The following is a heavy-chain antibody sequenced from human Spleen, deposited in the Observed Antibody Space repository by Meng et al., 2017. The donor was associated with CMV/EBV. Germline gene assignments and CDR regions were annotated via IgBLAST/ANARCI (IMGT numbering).Heavy chain of an antibody. CDR3: ARGGYCSGGSCYSPHFDY. J-gene: IGHJ4*02. V-gene: IGHV1-2*02. CDR2: INPNSGGT. D-gene: IGHD2-15*01. Sequence: ASVKVSCKASGYTFTGYYMHWVRQAPGQGLEWTGWINPNSGGTNYAQKFQGRVTMTRDTSISTAYMELSRLRSDDTAVYYCARGGYCSGGSCYSPHFDYWGQGTLVTVSS. CDR1: GYTFTGYY.